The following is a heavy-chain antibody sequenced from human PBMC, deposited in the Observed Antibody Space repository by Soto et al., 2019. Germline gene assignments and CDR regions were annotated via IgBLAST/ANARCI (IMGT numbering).Heavy chain of an antibody. CDR3: ARAVIEGYYDSSPYYFDY. V-gene: IGHV3-53*01. Sequence: ESGGGLIQPGGSLRLSCAASGFTVSSNYMSWVRQAPGKGLAWVSVIYSGGSTYYADSVKGRFTISRDNSKNTLYLQMNSLRAEDTAVYYCARAVIEGYYDSSPYYFDYWGQGTLVTVSS. D-gene: IGHD3-22*01. J-gene: IGHJ4*02. CDR2: IYSGGST. CDR1: GFTVSSNY.